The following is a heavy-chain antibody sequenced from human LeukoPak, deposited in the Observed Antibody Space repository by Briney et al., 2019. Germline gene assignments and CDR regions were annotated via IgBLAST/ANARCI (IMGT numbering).Heavy chain of an antibody. CDR3: AKDIVGATLGDS. Sequence: PGGSLRLSCAASGFSFSNYVMSWVRQAPGKGLEWVSAISGSGGSTYYADTVKGRFTISRDNSKNTLYLQMNSLRAEDTAVYYCAKDIVGATLGDSWGQGTLVTVSS. V-gene: IGHV3-23*01. J-gene: IGHJ5*02. D-gene: IGHD1-26*01. CDR1: GFSFSNYV. CDR2: ISGSGGST.